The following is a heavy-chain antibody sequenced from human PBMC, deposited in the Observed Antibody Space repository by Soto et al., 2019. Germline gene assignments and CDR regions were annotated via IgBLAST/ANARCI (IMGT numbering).Heavy chain of an antibody. CDR2: IYYSGST. D-gene: IGHD5-18*01. Sequence: PSETLSLTCTVSGGSISSGGYYWSWIRQYPGKGLEWIGYIYYSGSTYYNPSLKSRVTISVDTSKNQFSLKLSSVTAADTAVYYCARDVYSYGYGVDAFDIWGQGTMVTVSS. CDR1: GGSISSGGYY. V-gene: IGHV4-31*03. CDR3: ARDVYSYGYGVDAFDI. J-gene: IGHJ3*02.